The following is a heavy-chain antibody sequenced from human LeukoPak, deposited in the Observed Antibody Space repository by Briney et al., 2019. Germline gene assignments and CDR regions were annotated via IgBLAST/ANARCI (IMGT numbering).Heavy chain of an antibody. V-gene: IGHV4-59*01. Sequence: SETLSLTCTVSGGSISSYYWSWIRQPPGKGLEWIGYIYYSGSTNYNPPLKSRVTISVDTSKNQFSLKLSSVTAADTAVYYCARGSFGRSYYDILTGYTDWGQGTLVTVSS. J-gene: IGHJ4*02. D-gene: IGHD3-9*01. CDR3: ARGSFGRSYYDILTGYTD. CDR2: IYYSGST. CDR1: GGSISSYY.